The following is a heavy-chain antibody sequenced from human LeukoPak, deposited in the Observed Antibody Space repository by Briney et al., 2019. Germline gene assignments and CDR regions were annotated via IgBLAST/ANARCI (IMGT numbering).Heavy chain of an antibody. Sequence: SETLSLTCTVSGASIISGNYFWGWVRQPPGQRLEWIGSWHHSGITDYNPSLKSRVTIVADTSKNQFSLKLASVAAADSAVYFCARQYEFWGQGTLVTVSS. D-gene: IGHD3-10*01. CDR3: ARQYEF. CDR1: GASIISGNYF. J-gene: IGHJ4*02. V-gene: IGHV4-39*01. CDR2: WHHSGIT.